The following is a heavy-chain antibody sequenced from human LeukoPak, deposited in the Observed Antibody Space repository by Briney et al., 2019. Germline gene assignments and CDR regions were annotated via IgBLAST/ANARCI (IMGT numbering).Heavy chain of an antibody. CDR2: ISSSGSTI. D-gene: IGHD6-13*01. Sequence: GGSLRLSCAASGFTFSSYSMNWVRQAPGKGLEWVSYISSSGSTIYYADSVKGRFTISRDNAKNSLYLQMNSLRAEDTAVYYCARDSSHDAAAGYYFDYWGQGTLVTVSS. V-gene: IGHV3-48*04. CDR1: GFTFSSYS. J-gene: IGHJ4*02. CDR3: ARDSSHDAAAGYYFDY.